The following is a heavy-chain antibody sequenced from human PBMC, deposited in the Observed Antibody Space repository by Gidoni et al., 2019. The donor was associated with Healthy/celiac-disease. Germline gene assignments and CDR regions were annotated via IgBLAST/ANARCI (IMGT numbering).Heavy chain of an antibody. V-gene: IGHV4-30-4*01. CDR3: AREGFRGWTEGY. Sequence: QVQLQESGPGLVKPSQTRSLTCTVPGGSISSGDYYWSWIRQPPGKGLEWIGYIYYSGSTYYNPSLKSRVTISVDTSKNQFSLKLSSVTAADTAVYYCAREGFRGWTEGYWGQGTLVTVSS. CDR1: GGSISSGDYY. J-gene: IGHJ4*02. CDR2: IYYSGST. D-gene: IGHD2-15*01.